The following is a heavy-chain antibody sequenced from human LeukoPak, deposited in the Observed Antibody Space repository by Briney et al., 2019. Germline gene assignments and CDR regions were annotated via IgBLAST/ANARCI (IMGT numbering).Heavy chain of an antibody. J-gene: IGHJ4*02. CDR1: GFTFDDYA. CDR3: AKGRRSGAASAAGKDY. CDR2: ISWNSGSI. D-gene: IGHD6-25*01. Sequence: PGGSLRLSCAASGFTFDDYAMHWVRQAPGKGLEWVSGISWNSGSIGYADSVKGRFTISRDNAKNSLYLQMNSLRAEDTALYYCAKGRRSGAASAAGKDYWGQGILVTVSS. V-gene: IGHV3-9*01.